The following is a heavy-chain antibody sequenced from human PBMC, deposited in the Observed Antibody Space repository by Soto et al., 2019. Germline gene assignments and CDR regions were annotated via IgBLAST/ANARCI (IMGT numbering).Heavy chain of an antibody. V-gene: IGHV3-23*01. Sequence: GGSLRFWCAASRLTFETHCMTRVRQTPGKGLEWVSSITNVGGGTFYADSVKGRFTISKDMSRNILFLDMHNLRAEATALYYCAKDSHYGDLLPLDSWGQGTRVTVSS. J-gene: IGHJ4*02. D-gene: IGHD4-17*01. CDR3: AKDSHYGDLLPLDS. CDR1: RLTFETHC. CDR2: ITNVGGGT.